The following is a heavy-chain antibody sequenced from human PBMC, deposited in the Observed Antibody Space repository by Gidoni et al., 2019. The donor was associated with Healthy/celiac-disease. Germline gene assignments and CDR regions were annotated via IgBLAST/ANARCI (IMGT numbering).Heavy chain of an antibody. V-gene: IGHV4-59*08. CDR2: IYYSGST. D-gene: IGHD2-15*01. Sequence: QVQLQESGPGLVKPSETLSLTCTVSGGSISSYYWSWIRQPPGKGLEWIGYIYYSGSTNYNPSRKSRVTISVDTSKNQFSLKLSSVTAADTAVYYCARQGVGDYFDYWGQGTLVTVSS. CDR3: ARQGVGDYFDY. CDR1: GGSISSYY. J-gene: IGHJ4*02.